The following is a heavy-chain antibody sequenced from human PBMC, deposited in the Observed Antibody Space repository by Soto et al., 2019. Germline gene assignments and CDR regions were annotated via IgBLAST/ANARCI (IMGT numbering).Heavy chain of an antibody. CDR1: GYTFTSYD. V-gene: IGHV1-8*01. Sequence: QVQLVQSGAEVKKPGASVKVSCKASGYTFTSYDINWVRQATGQGLEWMGWMNPNSGNTGYAQKFQGRVTMTRNTSISTADMELSSLRSEDTAVYYCASGLGKRWMATPSFDYWGEGTLVTVSS. CDR2: MNPNSGNT. D-gene: IGHD5-12*01. J-gene: IGHJ4*02. CDR3: ASGLGKRWMATPSFDY.